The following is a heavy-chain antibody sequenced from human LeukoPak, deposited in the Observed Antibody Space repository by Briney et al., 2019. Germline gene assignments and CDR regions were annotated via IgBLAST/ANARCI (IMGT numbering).Heavy chain of an antibody. D-gene: IGHD2-15*01. Sequence: ASVKVSCKASGYTFTGYYMHWVRQAPGQGLEWMGWINPNSGGTNYAQKFQGRVTMTRDTSISTAYMDLSSLRSEDTAVYYCARGVVGVQDAFDIRGQGTMVTVSS. CDR1: GYTFTGYY. CDR2: INPNSGGT. CDR3: ARGVVGVQDAFDI. V-gene: IGHV1-2*02. J-gene: IGHJ3*02.